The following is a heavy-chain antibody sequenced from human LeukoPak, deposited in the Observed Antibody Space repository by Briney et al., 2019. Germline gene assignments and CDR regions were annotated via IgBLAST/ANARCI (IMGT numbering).Heavy chain of an antibody. CDR1: GFTFSSYA. Sequence: PGGSLRLSCAASGFTFSSYAMSWVRQAPGKGLEWVSAISGSGGSTYYADSVKGRFTISRDNSKNTLYLQMNSLRAEDTAVYYCASPGGGNSSRPELDYWGQGTLVTVSS. CDR2: ISGSGGST. CDR3: ASPGGGNSSRPELDY. V-gene: IGHV3-23*01. D-gene: IGHD4-23*01. J-gene: IGHJ4*02.